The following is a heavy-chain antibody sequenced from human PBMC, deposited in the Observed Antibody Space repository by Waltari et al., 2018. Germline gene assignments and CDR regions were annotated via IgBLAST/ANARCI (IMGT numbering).Heavy chain of an antibody. V-gene: IGHV3-11*06. D-gene: IGHD5-12*01. CDR3: ARINVVAYDH. CDR1: GFIFNEYY. CDR2: VKYRGDLP. J-gene: IGHJ4*02. Sequence: QVQLVESGGTWVQPGGSLRLSCAASGFIFNEYYMGWVRQAPGKGMGLVAYVKYRGDLPNYAVPLRGRFTIYRDNANNALYLQSNSLRAEDSGVYYCARINVVAYDHWGQGTQVTVSS.